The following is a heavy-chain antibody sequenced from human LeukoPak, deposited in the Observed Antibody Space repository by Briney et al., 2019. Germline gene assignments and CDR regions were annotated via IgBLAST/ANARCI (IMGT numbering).Heavy chain of an antibody. Sequence: GGSLRLSCAASGFTFSSYGMHWVRQAPGKGLEWVAVIWYGGSNKYYADSVKGRFTISRDNSKNTLYLQMNSLRAEDTAVYYCAKEKAYLRGFFDYWGQGTLVTVSS. CDR1: GFTFSSYG. CDR3: AKEKAYLRGFFDY. V-gene: IGHV3-30*02. CDR2: IWYGGSNK. J-gene: IGHJ4*02. D-gene: IGHD2-2*01.